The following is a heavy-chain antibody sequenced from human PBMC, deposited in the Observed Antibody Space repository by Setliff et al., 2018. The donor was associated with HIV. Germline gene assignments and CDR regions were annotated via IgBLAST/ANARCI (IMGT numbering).Heavy chain of an antibody. D-gene: IGHD3-16*01. Sequence: ASVKVSCKASGYTFTSYAMNWVRQAPGQGLEWMGWINTSTGNPTYAQGFTGRFVFSLDTSVSTAYLQISSLKAEDTAVYYCASSLMITFGGRPDYDDAFDIWGQGTMVTVSS. CDR1: GYTFTSYA. CDR2: INTSTGNP. V-gene: IGHV7-4-1*02. J-gene: IGHJ3*02. CDR3: ASSLMITFGGRPDYDDAFDI.